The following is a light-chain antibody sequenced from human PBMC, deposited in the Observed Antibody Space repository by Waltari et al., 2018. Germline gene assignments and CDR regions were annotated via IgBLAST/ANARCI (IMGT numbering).Light chain of an antibody. CDR2: DAS. V-gene: IGKV3-11*01. Sequence: EIVLTQSPATLSLSPGERATLSRRASQSVTTFLAWYQQKPGQAPRLLIYDASNRATGIPARFSGSGSGTDFTLTISSLDPEDFAVYFCQQRSNWPLTFGGGTKVEIK. CDR3: QQRSNWPLT. J-gene: IGKJ4*01. CDR1: QSVTTF.